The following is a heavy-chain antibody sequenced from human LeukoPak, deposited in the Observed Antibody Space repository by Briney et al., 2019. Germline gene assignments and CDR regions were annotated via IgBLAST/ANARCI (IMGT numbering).Heavy chain of an antibody. CDR3: ARSGRDGYNYVSFDY. J-gene: IGHJ4*02. CDR2: IIPIFGTA. Sequence: SVKVSCKASGGTFSSYAISWVRQAPGQGLEWMGGIIPIFGTANYAQKFQGRVTITTDESTSTAYMELSSLRSEDTAVYYCARSGRDGYNYVSFDYWGQGTLVTVYS. CDR1: GGTFSSYA. D-gene: IGHD5-24*01. V-gene: IGHV1-69*05.